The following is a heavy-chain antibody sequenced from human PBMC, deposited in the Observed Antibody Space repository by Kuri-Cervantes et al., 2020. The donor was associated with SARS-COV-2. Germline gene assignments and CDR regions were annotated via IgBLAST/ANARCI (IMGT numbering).Heavy chain of an antibody. CDR2: ISGSGGST. CDR3: ARVGVAAGTDY. J-gene: IGHJ4*02. CDR1: GFTFSSYA. Sequence: GESLKISCAASGFTFSSYAMSWVRQAPGKGLEWVSAISGSGGSTYYADSVKGRFTISRDNSKNTLYLQMNSLRAEDTAVYYCARVGVAAGTDYWGQGTLVTVSS. D-gene: IGHD6-13*01. V-gene: IGHV3-23*01.